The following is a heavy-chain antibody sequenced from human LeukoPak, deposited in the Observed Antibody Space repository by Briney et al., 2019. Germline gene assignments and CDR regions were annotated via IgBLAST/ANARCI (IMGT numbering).Heavy chain of an antibody. J-gene: IGHJ6*03. D-gene: IGHD6-13*01. V-gene: IGHV4-4*07. CDR3: ARVTQQLGAYYYYYMDV. CDR1: GGSISSYY. Sequence: SQTLSLTCTVSGGSISSYYWSWIRQPAGKGLEWIGRIYTSGSTNYNPSLKSRVTMSVDTSKNQFSLKLSSVTAADTAVYYCARVTQQLGAYYYYYMDVWGKGTTVTVSS. CDR2: IYTSGST.